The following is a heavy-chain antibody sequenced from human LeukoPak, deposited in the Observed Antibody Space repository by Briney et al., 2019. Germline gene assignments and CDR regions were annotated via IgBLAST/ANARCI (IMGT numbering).Heavy chain of an antibody. CDR2: ISWNSGSI. CDR1: GFTFDDYA. D-gene: IGHD3-22*01. Sequence: GRSLRLSCAASGFTFDDYAMHWVRQAPGKGLEWVSGISWNSGSIGYADSVKGRFTISRDNAKNSLYLQMNSLRAEDTALYYCAKDINYDSSGYPTYLDYWGQGTLVTVSS. V-gene: IGHV3-9*01. J-gene: IGHJ4*02. CDR3: AKDINYDSSGYPTYLDY.